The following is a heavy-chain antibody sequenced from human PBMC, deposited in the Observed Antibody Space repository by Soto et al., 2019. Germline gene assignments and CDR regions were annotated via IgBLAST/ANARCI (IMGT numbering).Heavy chain of an antibody. J-gene: IGHJ6*02. Sequence: SETLSLTCAVSGGSISSGGYSWSWIRQPPGKGLEWIGYIYHSGSTYYNPSLKSRVTISVDRSKNQFSLKLSSVTAADTAVYYCARRRNYYYYGMDVWGQGTTVTVSS. CDR2: IYHSGST. CDR1: GGSISSGGYS. V-gene: IGHV4-30-2*01. CDR3: ARRRNYYYYGMDV.